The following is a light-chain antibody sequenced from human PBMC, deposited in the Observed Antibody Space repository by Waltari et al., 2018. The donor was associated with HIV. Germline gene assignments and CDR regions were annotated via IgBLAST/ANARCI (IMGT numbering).Light chain of an antibody. V-gene: IGLV3-1*01. Sequence: SYELTQPPSVSVSPGQTGTIPCSGDNLRDFSTHWYQKKPGQSPVVVISRGNKRPSGIPERFSGSISGNTATLTITGTQPMDEADYYCQAWDNNTVFFGGGTKLAVL. CDR1: NLRDFS. J-gene: IGLJ2*01. CDR2: RGN. CDR3: QAWDNNTVF.